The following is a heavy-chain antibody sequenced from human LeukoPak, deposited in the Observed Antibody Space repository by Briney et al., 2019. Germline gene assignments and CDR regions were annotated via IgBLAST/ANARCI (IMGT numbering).Heavy chain of an antibody. CDR1: VGSISSNY. V-gene: IGHV4-59*01. CDR2: ICHSGST. D-gene: IGHD2-21*02. Sequence: SETLSLTCTVSVGSISSNYWSWIRHPPWKGLEWIGYICHSGSTNYNPSLKSRVTISVDTSKNQFSLMLSSVTAADTAVYYCARYSAPVTSIDYWGQGTLVTVSS. J-gene: IGHJ4*02. CDR3: ARYSAPVTSIDY.